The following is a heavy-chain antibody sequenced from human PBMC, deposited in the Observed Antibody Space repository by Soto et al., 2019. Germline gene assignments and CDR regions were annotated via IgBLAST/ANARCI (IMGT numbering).Heavy chain of an antibody. CDR2: VSIRRSTI. D-gene: IGHD6-13*01. Sequence: SGFTFSIYAMHWVRQAPGKGLEWVSYVSIRRSTIAYADSVNGRFTISRDDAKNSLYLQMNSLRDEDTAVYYCARDNGIAGSFDPWRQGTPLTVSS. CDR3: ARDNGIAGSFDP. CDR1: GFTFSIYA. V-gene: IGHV3-48*02. J-gene: IGHJ5*02.